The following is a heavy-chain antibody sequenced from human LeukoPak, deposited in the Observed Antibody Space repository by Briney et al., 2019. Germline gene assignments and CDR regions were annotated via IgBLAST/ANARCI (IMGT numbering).Heavy chain of an antibody. D-gene: IGHD3-10*01. V-gene: IGHV1-46*01. Sequence: ASVKVSCKASGYTFTSYYMHWVRQAPGQGLEWMGIINPSGGSTSYAQKFQGRVTMTRDMSTSTVYMELSSLRSEDTAVYYCARPSIPAVQESWFDPWGQGTLVTVSS. CDR3: ARPSIPAVQESWFDP. CDR1: GYTFTSYY. CDR2: INPSGGST. J-gene: IGHJ5*02.